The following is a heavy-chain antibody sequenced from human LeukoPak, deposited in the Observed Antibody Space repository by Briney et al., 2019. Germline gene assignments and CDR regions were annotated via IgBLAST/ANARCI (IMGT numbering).Heavy chain of an antibody. J-gene: IGHJ3*02. CDR2: IYPGDSDT. V-gene: IGHV5-51*01. CDR1: RYSFTSYW. D-gene: IGHD1-1*01. Sequence: GESLKISCKGSRYSFTSYWIGWVRQMPGKGLEWMGIIYPGDSDTRYSPSFQGQVTISADKSISTAYLQWSNLKASDTAMYYCARLLERRPDAFDIWGQGTMVAVSS. CDR3: ARLLERRPDAFDI.